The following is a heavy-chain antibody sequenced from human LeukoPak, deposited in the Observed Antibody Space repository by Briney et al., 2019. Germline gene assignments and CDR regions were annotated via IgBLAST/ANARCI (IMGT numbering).Heavy chain of an antibody. J-gene: IGHJ6*03. D-gene: IGHD6-6*01. CDR3: ARDLPYSSSSGPYSYYMDV. Sequence: GASVKVSCKASGYTFTGHYIQWVRHAPGQGLEWMGRINPQSGGTKYARNFQGRVTMTRDTSISTVYMELSRLRSDDTAAYYCARDLPYSSSSGPYSYYMDVWGKGTTVTVSS. V-gene: IGHV1-2*06. CDR2: INPQSGGT. CDR1: GYTFTGHY.